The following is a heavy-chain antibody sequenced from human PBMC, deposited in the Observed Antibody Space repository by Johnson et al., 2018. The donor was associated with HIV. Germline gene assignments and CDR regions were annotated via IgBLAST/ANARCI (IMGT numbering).Heavy chain of an antibody. D-gene: IGHD3-3*01. Sequence: VRLVESGGGLVQPGGSLRLSCAASGFTFSSYAMSWVRQAPGKGLEWVSVISGSGGCTYYADSVKGRFTISRDNAKNSLYLQMNSLRAEDTALYYCVRAQFLEWLFFDAFDIWGQGTVVTVSS. CDR2: ISGSGGCT. V-gene: IGHV3-23*04. J-gene: IGHJ3*02. CDR3: VRAQFLEWLFFDAFDI. CDR1: GFTFSSYA.